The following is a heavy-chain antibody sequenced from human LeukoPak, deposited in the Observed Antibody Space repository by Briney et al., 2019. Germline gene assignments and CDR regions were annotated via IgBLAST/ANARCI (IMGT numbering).Heavy chain of an antibody. CDR3: ARHFFVTRYFYY. Sequence: PGGSLRLSCAASGVNLGVYGMHWVRQAPGKGLEWVGVIGRDGKDLKYVDSVRGGFTMSRDNSRNTLDLQMNGRTPEDTALFYWARHFFVTRYFYYCGQGTLVTVSS. CDR1: GVNLGVYG. J-gene: IGHJ4*02. V-gene: IGHV3-33*01. D-gene: IGHD3-16*02. CDR2: IGRDGKDL.